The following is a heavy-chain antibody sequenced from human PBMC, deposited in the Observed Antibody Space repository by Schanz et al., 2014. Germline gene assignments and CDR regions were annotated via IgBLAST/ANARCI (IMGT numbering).Heavy chain of an antibody. CDR2: ISGTTTYT. Sequence: VQLVESGGGVVQPGRSLRLSCAASGFIFSSYGLHWVRQAPGKGLEWVSYISGTTTYTNYADSVKGRFTISRDNAKNSLYLQMNSLRAGDTAVYYCARGTDWSLHYWGQGTLVTVSS. D-gene: IGHD1-1*01. J-gene: IGHJ4*02. CDR3: ARGTDWSLHY. CDR1: GFIFSSYG. V-gene: IGHV3-21*05.